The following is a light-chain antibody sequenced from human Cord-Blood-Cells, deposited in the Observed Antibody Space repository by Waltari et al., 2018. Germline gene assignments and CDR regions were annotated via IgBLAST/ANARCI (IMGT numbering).Light chain of an antibody. V-gene: IGLV1-47*01. CDR2: RNN. CDR1: SSNIGSHY. Sequence: QSVLTQPPSASGTPGPRVTISCSGSSSNIGSHYVYWYQQLPGTAPKLLIYRNNQRPSGVPDRFSGAKAGTSASLAIIGLRSEDEADYYCAEWDDSLSGYVFGTRTKVTVL. CDR3: AEWDDSLSGYV. J-gene: IGLJ1*01.